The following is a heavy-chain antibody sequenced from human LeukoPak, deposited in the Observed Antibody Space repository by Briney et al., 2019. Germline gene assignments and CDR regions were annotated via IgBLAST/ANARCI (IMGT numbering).Heavy chain of an antibody. D-gene: IGHD1-26*01. J-gene: IGHJ4*02. CDR3: ARRSSYNGNHYGY. CDR2: IDPSDSYT. CDR1: GYSFTTYW. V-gene: IGHV5-10-1*01. Sequence: RGESLEISCKGSGYSFTTYWISWVRKMPGKGLEWMGRIDPSDSYTNYSPSFQGHVTISADKSINTAYLQWSSLKASDTAMYYCARRSSYNGNHYGYWGQGTLVTVSS.